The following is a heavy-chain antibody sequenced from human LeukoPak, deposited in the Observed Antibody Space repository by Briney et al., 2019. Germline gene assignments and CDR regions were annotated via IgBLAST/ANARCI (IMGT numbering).Heavy chain of an antibody. J-gene: IGHJ4*02. D-gene: IGHD3-9*01. CDR1: GGSISSYY. CDR3: ARARDILTGFFDY. V-gene: IGHV4-59*01. CDR2: IYYSGST. Sequence: SETLSLTCTVSGGSISSYYWSWIRQPAGKGLEWIGYIYYSGSTNYNPSLKSRVTISVDTSKNQFSLKLSSVTAADTAVYYCARARDILTGFFDYWGQGTLVTVSS.